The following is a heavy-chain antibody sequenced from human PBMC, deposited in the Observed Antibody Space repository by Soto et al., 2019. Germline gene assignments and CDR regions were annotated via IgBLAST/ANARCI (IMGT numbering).Heavy chain of an antibody. D-gene: IGHD3-10*01. CDR2: FRTSGDGGTT. CDR3: AKKVNSGPGSQYFDY. V-gene: IGHV3-23*01. Sequence: PGGSLRLSCAASGFTFSSYSMSWVRQAPGKGLEWVSGFRTSGDGGTTYYADSVKGRFTISRDNSKNMLFLQMNSLRAEDTAIYYCAKKVNSGPGSQYFDYWGQGTLVNV. CDR1: GFTFSSYS. J-gene: IGHJ4*02.